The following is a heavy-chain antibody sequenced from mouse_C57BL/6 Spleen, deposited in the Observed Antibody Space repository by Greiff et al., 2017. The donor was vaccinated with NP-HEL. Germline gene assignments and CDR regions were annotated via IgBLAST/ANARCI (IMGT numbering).Heavy chain of an antibody. Sequence: EVKLVESGGGLVKPGGSLKLSCAASGFTFSDYGMHWVRQAPEKGLEWVAHISSGSSTIYYADTVKGRFTISRDNAKNTLFLQMTSLRSEDTAMYYCARPPYYYGSGGFAYWGQGTLVTVSA. CDR3: ARPPYYYGSGGFAY. CDR2: ISSGSSTI. CDR1: GFTFSDYG. D-gene: IGHD1-1*01. J-gene: IGHJ3*01. V-gene: IGHV5-17*01.